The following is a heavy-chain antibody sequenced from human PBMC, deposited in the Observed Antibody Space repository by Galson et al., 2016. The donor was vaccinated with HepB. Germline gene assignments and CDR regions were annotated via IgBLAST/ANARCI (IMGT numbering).Heavy chain of an antibody. V-gene: IGHV1-69*13. CDR1: GDSFRKYA. D-gene: IGHD3-10*01. Sequence: SVKVSCKAPGDSFRKYAISWVQQAPGQGLEWMGGIIPMFGTANYAQKFRGRVTITAAESTNTAYMELSSLRSEDTAVYYCARDSRYGSGSYYGEDYYYGMDVWGQGTTVAVSS. CDR3: ARDSRYGSGSYYGEDYYYGMDV. CDR2: IIPMFGTA. J-gene: IGHJ6*02.